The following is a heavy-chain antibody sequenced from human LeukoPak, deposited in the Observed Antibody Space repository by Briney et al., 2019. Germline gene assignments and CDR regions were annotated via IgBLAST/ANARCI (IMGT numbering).Heavy chain of an antibody. Sequence: ASVKVSCKASGYTFTGYYMHWVRQAPGQGLEWMGWINPNSGGTNYAQKFQGRVTMTRDTSISTAYMELSRLRSDDTAVYYCARSRDGYYEHFHYWGQGTLVTVSS. D-gene: IGHD5-24*01. CDR1: GYTFTGYY. J-gene: IGHJ4*02. CDR2: INPNSGGT. V-gene: IGHV1-2*02. CDR3: ARSRDGYYEHFHY.